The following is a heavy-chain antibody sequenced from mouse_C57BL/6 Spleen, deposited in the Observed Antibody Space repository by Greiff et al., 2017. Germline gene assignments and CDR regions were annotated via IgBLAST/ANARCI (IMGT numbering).Heavy chain of an antibody. J-gene: IGHJ4*01. D-gene: IGHD1-2*01. CDR1: GYTFTSYW. Sequence: QVQLQQPGAELVKPGASVKLSCKASGYTFTSYWMHWVKQRPGQGLEWIGMIHPNSGSTNYNEKFKSKATLTVDKSSSTAYMQLSSLTSEDSAVYYCGRGGFTAYAMDYWGQGTSVTVSS. V-gene: IGHV1-64*01. CDR3: GRGGFTAYAMDY. CDR2: IHPNSGST.